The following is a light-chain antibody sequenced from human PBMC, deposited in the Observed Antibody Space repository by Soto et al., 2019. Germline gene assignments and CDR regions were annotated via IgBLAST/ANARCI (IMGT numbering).Light chain of an antibody. J-gene: IGLJ1*01. Sequence: QSVLTQPRSVSGSPGQSVTISCTGTSSDVGGYNFVSWYQQHPGKAPKLLTYDVSKRPSGVPDRFSGSKSGNTASLAISGLQAEDEADYYCCSYAGSYTFAFGTGTKVT. CDR2: DVS. V-gene: IGLV2-11*01. CDR3: CSYAGSYTFA. CDR1: SSDVGGYNF.